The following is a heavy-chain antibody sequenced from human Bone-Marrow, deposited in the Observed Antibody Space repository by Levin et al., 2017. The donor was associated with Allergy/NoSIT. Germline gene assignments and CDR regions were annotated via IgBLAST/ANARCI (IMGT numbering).Heavy chain of an antibody. CDR3: ARDNYYLFDY. Sequence: GGSLRLSCAASGFTFSSYNMNWVRQAPGKGLEWVSFISTSSSNIKYADPVKGRFAISRDNAQNSLYLQMNSLRDEDTAVYYCARDNYYLFDYWGQGTLVTVSS. V-gene: IGHV3-48*02. CDR2: ISTSSSNI. J-gene: IGHJ4*02. CDR1: GFTFSSYN. D-gene: IGHD3-10*01.